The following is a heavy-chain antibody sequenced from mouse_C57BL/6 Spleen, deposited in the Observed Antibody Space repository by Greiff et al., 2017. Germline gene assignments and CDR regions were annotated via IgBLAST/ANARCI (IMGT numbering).Heavy chain of an antibody. J-gene: IGHJ3*01. CDR1: GYSFTSYY. Sequence: QVQLQQSGPELVKPGASVKISCKASGYSFTSYYIHWVKQRPGQGLEWIGWIYPGSGNTKYNEKFKGKATLTADTSSSTAYMQLSSLTSEDSAVYYCARADDYDRAWFAYWGQGTLVTVSA. CDR3: ARADDYDRAWFAY. D-gene: IGHD2-4*01. CDR2: IYPGSGNT. V-gene: IGHV1-66*01.